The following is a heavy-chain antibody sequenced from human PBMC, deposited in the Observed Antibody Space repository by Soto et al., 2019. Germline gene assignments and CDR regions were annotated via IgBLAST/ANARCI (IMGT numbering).Heavy chain of an antibody. CDR3: ATQGFYRMGV. CDR1: GESITGDNW. J-gene: IGHJ6*02. V-gene: IGHV4-4*02. CDR2: IHHSGAT. Sequence: QVQLQESGPGLVQPSGTLSLTCAVSGESITGDNWWSWVRQPPGKGLEWIGEIHHSGATNYNPSLKSLVPISVDKSKNQLFLKLNSVTAADTAMFYCATQGFYRMGVWGRGTTVTVSS.